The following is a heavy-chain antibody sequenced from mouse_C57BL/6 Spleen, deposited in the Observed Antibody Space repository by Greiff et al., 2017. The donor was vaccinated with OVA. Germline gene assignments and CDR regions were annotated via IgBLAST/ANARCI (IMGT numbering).Heavy chain of an antibody. CDR2: IDPENGDT. CDR1: GFNIKDDY. J-gene: IGHJ2*01. CDR3: TTYSSYEDY. V-gene: IGHV14-4*01. D-gene: IGHD1-1*01. Sequence: VHVKQSGAELVRPGASVKLSCTASGFNIKDDYMHWVKQRPEQGLEWIGWIDPENGDTEYASKFQGKATITADTSSNTAYLQLSSLTSEDTAVYYCTTYSSYEDYWGQGTTLTVSS.